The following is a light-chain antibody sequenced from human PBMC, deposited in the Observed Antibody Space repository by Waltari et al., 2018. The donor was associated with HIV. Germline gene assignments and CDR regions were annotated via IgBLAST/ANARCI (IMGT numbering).Light chain of an antibody. CDR1: SSNIGAGYA. CDR2: ANN. J-gene: IGLJ2*01. V-gene: IGLV1-40*01. Sequence: QSLLTQPPSVSGAPGQRVTISCTGSSSNIGAGYAVHWYHQVPGTAPKLVIYANNTRASWVPDRFSGSKFCPSASRAITGLQAEDEGTYYCQSYDSGSSGSVFGGGTKLTVL. CDR3: QSYDSGSSGSV.